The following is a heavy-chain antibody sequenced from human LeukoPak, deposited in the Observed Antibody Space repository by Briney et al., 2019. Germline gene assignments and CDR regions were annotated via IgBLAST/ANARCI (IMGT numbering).Heavy chain of an antibody. Sequence: GGSLRLSCAASGFTFSNYAMSWVRQAPGKGLEWVSAISGSGGSTYYADSVKGRFTISRDKAKNTLYLQMNSLRAEDTAVYYCAKDSSGYYHDSYYYYMDVWGKGTTVTVSS. V-gene: IGHV3-23*01. CDR1: GFTFSNYA. CDR2: ISGSGGST. J-gene: IGHJ6*03. D-gene: IGHD3-22*01. CDR3: AKDSSGYYHDSYYYYMDV.